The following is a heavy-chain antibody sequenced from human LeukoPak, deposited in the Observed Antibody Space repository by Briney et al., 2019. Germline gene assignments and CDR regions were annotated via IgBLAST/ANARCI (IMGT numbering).Heavy chain of an antibody. J-gene: IGHJ5*02. D-gene: IGHD3/OR15-3a*01. CDR2: MRDSGEA. Sequence: GGSLRLSCAVSGPRVSDYYMSWVRQAPGKGLEWVGHMRDSGEAFYADFARGRFASSRDESENTLYLQMNSLRGEDRAVYFCARDRAANQDWVEFDPWGQGTPVIVSS. CDR3: ARDRAANQDWVEFDP. V-gene: IGHV3-66*03. CDR1: GPRVSDYY.